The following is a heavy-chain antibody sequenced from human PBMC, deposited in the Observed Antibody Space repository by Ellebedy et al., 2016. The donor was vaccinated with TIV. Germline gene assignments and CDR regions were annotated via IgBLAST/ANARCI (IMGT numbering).Heavy chain of an antibody. CDR1: GFTFSSYA. CDR2: ISYDGSNK. V-gene: IGHV3-30-3*01. CDR3: AKDRGAVVYYGSGTDY. D-gene: IGHD3-10*01. J-gene: IGHJ4*02. Sequence: GESLKISCAASGFTFSSYAMHWVRQAPGKGLEWVAVISYDGSNKYYADSVKGRFTISRDNSKNTLYLQMNSLRAEDTAVYYCAKDRGAVVYYGSGTDYWGQGTLVTVSS.